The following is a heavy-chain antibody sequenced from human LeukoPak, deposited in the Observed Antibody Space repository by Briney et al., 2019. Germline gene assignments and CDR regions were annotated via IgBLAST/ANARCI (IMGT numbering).Heavy chain of an antibody. V-gene: IGHV3-30*02. CDR1: GFTLSMSN. CDR2: IRYDGGSE. CDR3: ARMTPVAGNSDS. J-gene: IGHJ4*02. D-gene: IGHD6-19*01. Sequence: PGGSLRLSCSSPGFTLSMSNMHWVRQTPGKGLEWVAFIRYDGGSEYYAESVRGRFTISRDNNKNTLFLQMKSLRPEDTGLYYCARMTPVAGNSDSWGQGTLVTVSS.